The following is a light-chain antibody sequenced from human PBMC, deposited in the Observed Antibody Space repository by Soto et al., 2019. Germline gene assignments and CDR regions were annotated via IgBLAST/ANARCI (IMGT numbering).Light chain of an antibody. V-gene: IGKV1-8*01. CDR1: QGISSY. Sequence: AILMTQSPSSLSASTGDRVTITCRASQGISSYLAWYQQKPGKAPKLLIYAASTLQSGVPSRFSGSGSGTDFTLTISCLQSEDFATYYCQQYSSHPLTFGGGTKVEIK. CDR2: AAS. J-gene: IGKJ4*01. CDR3: QQYSSHPLT.